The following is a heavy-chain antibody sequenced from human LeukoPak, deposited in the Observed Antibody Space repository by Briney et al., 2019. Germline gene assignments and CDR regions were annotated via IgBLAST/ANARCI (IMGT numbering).Heavy chain of an antibody. CDR3: ARWYSVECVAY. CDR2: ISSSSSYM. V-gene: IGHV3-21*01. D-gene: IGHD6-13*01. CDR1: GFTFSIYM. J-gene: IGHJ4*02. Sequence: PGGSLRLSCTASGFTFSIYMMNWVRQAPGKGLEWVSSISSSSSYMDYADSVKGRFTISRDDGKHSLFLDMNSLRAEDTAVYYCARWYSVECVAYWGQGTVVTVSS.